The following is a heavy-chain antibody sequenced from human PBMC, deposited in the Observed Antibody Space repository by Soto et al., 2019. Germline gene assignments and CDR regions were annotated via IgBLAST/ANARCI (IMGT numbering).Heavy chain of an antibody. V-gene: IGHV4-59*01. CDR1: GDSISSYY. J-gene: IGHJ5*02. D-gene: IGHD3-22*01. CDR2: IYYSGST. Sequence: SETLSLTCTVSGDSISSYYWSWIRQPPGKGLEWIGYIYYSGSTNYNPSLKSRVTISVDTSKNQFSLKLSSVTAEDTAVYYCAKPYYYDSSGYWSWGQGTLVTVSS. CDR3: AKPYYYDSSGYWS.